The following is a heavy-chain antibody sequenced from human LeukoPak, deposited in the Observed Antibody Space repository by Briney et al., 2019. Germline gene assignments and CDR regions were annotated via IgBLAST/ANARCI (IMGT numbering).Heavy chain of an antibody. CDR3: AKDLRVVLWFGELSGFDY. CDR1: GFTFSSYE. Sequence: GGSLRLSCAASGFTFSSYEMNWVRQAPGKGLEWVSAISGSGGSTYYADSVKGRFTISRDNSKNTLYLQMNSLRAEDTAVYYCAKDLRVVLWFGELSGFDYWGQGTLVTVSS. CDR2: ISGSGGST. J-gene: IGHJ4*02. D-gene: IGHD3-10*01. V-gene: IGHV3-23*01.